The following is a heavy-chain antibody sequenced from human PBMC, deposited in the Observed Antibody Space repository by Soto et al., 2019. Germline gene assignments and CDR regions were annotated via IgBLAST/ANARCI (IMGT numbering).Heavy chain of an antibody. V-gene: IGHV3-30*18. Sequence: PGGSLRLSCAASGFTFSSYGMHWVRQAPGKGLEWVAVISYDGSNKYYADSVKGRFTISRDNSKNTVYLEMNNLRAEDTAMYYCAKGGSGNYLTYYYYYGMDVWGQGTTVTVSS. J-gene: IGHJ6*02. CDR2: ISYDGSNK. D-gene: IGHD3-22*01. CDR3: AKGGSGNYLTYYYYYGMDV. CDR1: GFTFSSYG.